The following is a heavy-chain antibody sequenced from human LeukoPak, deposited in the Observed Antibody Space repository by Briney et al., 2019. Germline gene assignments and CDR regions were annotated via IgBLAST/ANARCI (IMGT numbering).Heavy chain of an antibody. V-gene: IGHV5-51*01. D-gene: IGHD2-2*01. J-gene: IGHJ4*02. CDR1: GYSFSSYW. Sequence: GESLKISCKGSGYSFSSYWIGWVRQMPGKGLEWMGIIYPSDSDSRYSPSFQGQVTISADKSISTAYLQWSRVKASDTAIYYCARHLGYCTTTTCQAEIDYWGQGTLVTVSS. CDR3: ARHLGYCTTTTCQAEIDY. CDR2: IYPSDSDS.